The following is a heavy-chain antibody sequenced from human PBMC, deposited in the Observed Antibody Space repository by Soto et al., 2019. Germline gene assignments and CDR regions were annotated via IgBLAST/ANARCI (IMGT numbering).Heavy chain of an antibody. CDR2: INAGNGNT. J-gene: IGHJ5*02. CDR1: GYTFTSYA. Sequence: GASVKVSCKASGYTFTSYAMHWVRQAPGQRLEWMGWINAGNGNTKYSQKFQGRVTITRDTSASTAYMELSSLRSEDTAVYYCARNTRPRTVTNGHDWFDPWGQGTLVTVSS. CDR3: ARNTRPRTVTNGHDWFDP. D-gene: IGHD4-17*01. V-gene: IGHV1-3*01.